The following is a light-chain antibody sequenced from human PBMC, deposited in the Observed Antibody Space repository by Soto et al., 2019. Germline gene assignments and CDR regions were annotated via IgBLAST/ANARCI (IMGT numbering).Light chain of an antibody. V-gene: IGKV3-20*01. J-gene: IGKJ2*01. CDR3: QQYDDSARYI. CDR2: ATS. CDR1: QNINTRY. Sequence: EIVLTQSPGTLSLSPGERATLSCRASQNINTRYSAWYQQKRGQPPSLRIFATSTRASGIPDRFSGSGSGRGFTLTISGLEPEDSAVYFCQQYDDSARYIFGQGTSLDIK.